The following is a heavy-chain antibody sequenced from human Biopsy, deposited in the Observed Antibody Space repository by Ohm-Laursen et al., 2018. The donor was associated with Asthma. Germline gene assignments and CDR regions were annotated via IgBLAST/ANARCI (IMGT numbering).Heavy chain of an antibody. CDR2: ISYDGSNK. V-gene: IGHV3-30-3*01. D-gene: IGHD1-26*01. CDR1: GFTFSSYA. J-gene: IGHJ4*02. CDR3: ARDAWELQKPYAYYFDY. Sequence: SLRLSCAAPGFTFSSYAMHWVRQAPGKGLEWVAVISYDGSNKYYADSVKGRFTISRDNSKNTLYLQMNSLRAEDTAVYYCARDAWELQKPYAYYFDYWGQGTLVTVSS.